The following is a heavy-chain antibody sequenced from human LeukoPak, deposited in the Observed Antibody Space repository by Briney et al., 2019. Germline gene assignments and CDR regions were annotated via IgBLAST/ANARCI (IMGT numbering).Heavy chain of an antibody. Sequence: SETLSLTCAVYGGSFSGYYWSWIRQPPGKGLEWIGEINHSGSTNYNPSLKSRVTISVDTSKNQFSLKLSSVTAADTAVYYCARGRIAARRNWFDPWGQGTLVTVSS. CDR2: INHSGST. J-gene: IGHJ5*02. CDR3: ARGRIAARRNWFDP. D-gene: IGHD6-6*01. V-gene: IGHV4-34*01. CDR1: GGSFSGYY.